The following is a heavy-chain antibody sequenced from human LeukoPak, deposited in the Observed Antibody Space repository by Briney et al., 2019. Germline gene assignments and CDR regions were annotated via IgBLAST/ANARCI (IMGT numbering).Heavy chain of an antibody. CDR2: IYYSGST. J-gene: IGHJ4*02. Sequence: PSETLSLTCTVSGGSISSYYWSWIRQPPGKGLEWIGYIYYSGSTSYNPSLKSRVTMSVDTSKNQVSLKLSSLTAADTAVYYCARGSGWYLYWGQETLSPSPQ. V-gene: IGHV4-59*01. D-gene: IGHD6-19*01. CDR1: GGSISSYY. CDR3: ARGSGWYLY.